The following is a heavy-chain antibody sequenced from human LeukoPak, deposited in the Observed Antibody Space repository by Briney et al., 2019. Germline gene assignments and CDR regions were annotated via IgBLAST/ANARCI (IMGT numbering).Heavy chain of an antibody. V-gene: IGHV6-1*01. CDR3: ARAPHNIHNGWAWYFDL. Sequence: SQTLSLTCALSGDSVSRNSAAWLWIRQSPSRGLEWLGRTYYTSKWDNDYAVSVKSRITINPDTSRNQSSLQQSSVIPEDTAVYYCARAPHNIHNGWAWYFDLWARGTLVTVSS. D-gene: IGHD6-19*01. J-gene: IGHJ2*01. CDR1: GDSVSRNSAA. CDR2: TYYTSKWDN.